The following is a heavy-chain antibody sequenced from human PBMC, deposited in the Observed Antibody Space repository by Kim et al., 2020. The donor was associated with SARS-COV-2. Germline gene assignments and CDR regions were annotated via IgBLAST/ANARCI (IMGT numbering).Heavy chain of an antibody. J-gene: IGHJ4*02. V-gene: IGHV3-33*05. D-gene: IGHD3-22*01. CDR3: ARGYDSSGYYYGGFDY. CDR2: ISYDGSNK. Sequence: GGSLRLSCAASGFTFSSYGMHWVRQAPGKGLEWVAVISYDGSNKYYADSVKGRFTISRDNSKNTLYLQMNSLRAEDTAVYYCARGYDSSGYYYGGFDYWGQGTLVTVSS. CDR1: GFTFSSYG.